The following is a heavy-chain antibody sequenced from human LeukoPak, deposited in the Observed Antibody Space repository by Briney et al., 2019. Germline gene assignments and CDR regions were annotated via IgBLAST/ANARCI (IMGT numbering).Heavy chain of an antibody. J-gene: IGHJ6*04. D-gene: IGHD3-10*02. V-gene: IGHV3-21*01. CDR1: GFTFSTYS. CDR2: ISTSSSYI. CDR3: AELGITMIGGV. Sequence: GGSLRLSCVACGFTFSTYSMTWVRQAPGKGLEWVSSISTSSSYIYYADSVKGRFTISRHNAKKSLYLQMNSLRAEDTAVYYCAELGITMIGGVWGKGTTVTISS.